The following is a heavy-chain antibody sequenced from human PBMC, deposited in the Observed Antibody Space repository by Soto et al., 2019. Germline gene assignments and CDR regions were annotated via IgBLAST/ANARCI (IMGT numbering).Heavy chain of an antibody. J-gene: IGHJ4*02. D-gene: IGHD1-1*01. V-gene: IGHV1-69*04. CDR2: IVPMLGIT. CDR3: VRDYGTTWFTPFGY. CDR1: GGTSTIYT. Sequence: ASVKVSCKASGGTSTIYTITWVRQAPGQGLAWLGRIVPMLGITNYARNFQDRLTITADQSKGTAYMELNSLRSEDTAVYYCVRDYGTTWFTPFGYWGQGTLVTVSS.